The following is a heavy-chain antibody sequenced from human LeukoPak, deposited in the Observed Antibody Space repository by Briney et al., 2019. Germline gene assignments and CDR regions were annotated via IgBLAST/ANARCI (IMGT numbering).Heavy chain of an antibody. CDR2: IHVSGRT. CDR1: GDSVSSATYY. V-gene: IGHV4-61*01. D-gene: IGHD6-19*01. J-gene: IGHJ4*02. CDR3: AREPSRGSGWVY. Sequence: SETLSLTCAVPGDSVSSATYYWSWIRQPPGKSLEWLGFIHVSGRTTDYNPSLESRVTISLDTSKNQISLRLTSVTAADTAVYYCAREPSRGSGWVYWGQGTLVTVSS.